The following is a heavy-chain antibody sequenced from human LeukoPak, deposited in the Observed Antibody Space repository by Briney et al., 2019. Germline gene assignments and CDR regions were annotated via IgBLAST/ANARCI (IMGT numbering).Heavy chain of an antibody. Sequence: SETLSLTCTVSGGSISSYYWSWLGQPPRKGLAWIGYIYYSGSTNYNPSLKSRVTISVDTSKNQFSLKLSSVTAADTAVYYCARVATVTTAYAFDIWGQGTMVTVSS. CDR1: GGSISSYY. J-gene: IGHJ3*02. CDR2: IYYSGST. V-gene: IGHV4-59*01. CDR3: ARVATVTTAYAFDI. D-gene: IGHD4-17*01.